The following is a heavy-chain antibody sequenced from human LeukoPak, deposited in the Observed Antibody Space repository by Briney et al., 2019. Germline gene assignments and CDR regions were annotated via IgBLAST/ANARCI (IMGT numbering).Heavy chain of an antibody. CDR1: GFTFDDYA. J-gene: IGHJ4*02. D-gene: IGHD3-16*01. V-gene: IGHV3-43D*04. CDR2: ISWDGGST. Sequence: PGGSLRLSCAASGFTFDDYAMHWVRQAPGKGLEWVSLISWDGGSTYYADSVKGRFTISRDNSKNSLYLQMNSLRAEDTALYYCAKDGDQYYDYVWGSSHYYFDYWGQGTLVTVSS. CDR3: AKDGDQYYDYVWGSSHYYFDY.